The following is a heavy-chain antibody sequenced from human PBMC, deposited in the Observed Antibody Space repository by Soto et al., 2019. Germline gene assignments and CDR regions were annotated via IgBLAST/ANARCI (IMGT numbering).Heavy chain of an antibody. V-gene: IGHV3-23*01. J-gene: IGHJ6*02. CDR1: GFTFRTYA. Sequence: EVQLLESGGGLVQPGGSLRLFCAASGFTFRTYAMSWVRQAPGKGLEWVSAISGSGGYTYYTDSVKGRFTISRDNSKNTLSLQITSLRVEDTAIYYCAKDRGGVSGSYGLDVWGQGTTVTVSS. CDR2: ISGSGGYT. CDR3: AKDRGGVSGSYGLDV. D-gene: IGHD3-10*01.